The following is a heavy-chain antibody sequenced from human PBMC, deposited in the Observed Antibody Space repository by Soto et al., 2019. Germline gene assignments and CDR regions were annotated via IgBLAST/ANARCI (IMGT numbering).Heavy chain of an antibody. CDR3: ARGPSGSYWNYYYYYGMDV. D-gene: IGHD1-26*01. Sequence: SETLSLTRTISGGSISSYYWSWIRQPPGKGLEWIGYIYYSGSTNYNPSLKSRVTISVDTSKNQFSLKLSSVTAADTAVYYCARGPSGSYWNYYYYYGMDVWGQGTTVT. J-gene: IGHJ6*02. CDR1: GGSISSYY. V-gene: IGHV4-59*01. CDR2: IYYSGST.